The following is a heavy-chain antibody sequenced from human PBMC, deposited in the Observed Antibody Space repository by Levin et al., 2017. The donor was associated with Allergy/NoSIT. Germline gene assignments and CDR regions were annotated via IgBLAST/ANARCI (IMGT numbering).Heavy chain of an antibody. D-gene: IGHD1/OR15-1a*01. CDR3: AKKQGGTSGFSFDV. CDR1: GFSFSDYA. J-gene: IGHJ3*01. CDR2: ITGGGFNT. V-gene: IGHV3-23*01. Sequence: ASVKVSCVASGFSFSDYAMTWVRQAPGKGLEWVSVITGGGFNTYYGDSVKGRFTVSRDNSKNTLYLELNSLRAEDTAVYYCAKKQGGTSGFSFDVWGQGTMVTVSS.